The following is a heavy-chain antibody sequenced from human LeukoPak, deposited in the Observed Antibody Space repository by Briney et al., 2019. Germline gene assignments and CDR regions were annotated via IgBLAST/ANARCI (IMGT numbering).Heavy chain of an antibody. CDR3: ARGTLGDY. CDR1: GGSIRSYY. Sequence: SETLSLTCTVSGGSIRSYYWSWIRQPPGKGLEWIGYIYSSGSTNYNPSLKSRVTISVDTSKNQFSLKLSSVTAADTAVYYCARGTLGDYWGQGTLVTVSS. CDR2: IYSSGST. D-gene: IGHD2-2*01. J-gene: IGHJ4*02. V-gene: IGHV4-59*01.